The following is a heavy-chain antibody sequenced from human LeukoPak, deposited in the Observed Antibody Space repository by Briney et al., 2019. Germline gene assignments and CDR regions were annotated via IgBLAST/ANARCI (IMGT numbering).Heavy chain of an antibody. J-gene: IGHJ4*02. CDR3: TTLALNHYNGSGYYRSFDN. Sequence: GGSLRLSCASSGFSFTNTWMNWVRQAPGTGLEWVGRIKTKTDAGTTDYAAPVKGRFTISRDGSRNALYLQMNSLKTEDTAVYYCTTLALNHYNGSGYYRSFDNWGQGTLVTVSS. CDR2: IKTKTDAGTT. CDR1: GFSFTNTW. D-gene: IGHD3-22*01. V-gene: IGHV3-15*01.